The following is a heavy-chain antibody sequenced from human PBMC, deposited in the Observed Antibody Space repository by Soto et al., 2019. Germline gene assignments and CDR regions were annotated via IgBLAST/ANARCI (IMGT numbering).Heavy chain of an antibody. D-gene: IGHD6-13*01. CDR1: GFTFSSYG. V-gene: IGHV3-30*18. CDR3: AKDLSIAAAGWPPRQYYYGMDV. Sequence: GGSLRLSCAASGFTFSSYGMHWVRQAPGKGLEWVAVISYDGSNKYYADSVKGRFTISRDNSKNTLYLQMNSLRAEDTAVYYCAKDLSIAAAGWPPRQYYYGMDVWGQGTTVTSP. J-gene: IGHJ6*02. CDR2: ISYDGSNK.